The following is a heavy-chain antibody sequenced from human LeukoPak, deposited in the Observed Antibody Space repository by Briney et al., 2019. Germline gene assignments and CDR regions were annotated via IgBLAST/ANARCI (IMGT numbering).Heavy chain of an antibody. V-gene: IGHV4-38-2*02. J-gene: IGHJ4*02. CDR1: GYSISSGYY. Sequence: SETLSLTCTVSGYSISSGYYWGWIRQPPGKGLEWIGSIYHSGSTYYNPSLKSRVTISVDTSKNQFSLKLSSVTAADTAVYYCARVPGGARRYYFDYWGQGTLVTVSS. CDR3: ARVPGGARRYYFDY. D-gene: IGHD3-16*01. CDR2: IYHSGST.